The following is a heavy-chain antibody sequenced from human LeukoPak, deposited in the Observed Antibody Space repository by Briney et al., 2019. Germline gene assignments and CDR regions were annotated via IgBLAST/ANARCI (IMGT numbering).Heavy chain of an antibody. CDR1: GGSISSSRFY. J-gene: IGHJ5*01. CDR2: IFYSGNN. D-gene: IGHD2-21*01. Sequence: PSETLSLTCTVSGGSISSSRFYWGCIRQPPGKGLEWIGSIFYSGNNYYTPSLQSRATSSLDTSKSQFSLSLTSVTAADKDVYYCARQIAVVEHNDPNWFESWGQGTLVTVSS. V-gene: IGHV4-39*07. CDR3: ARQIAVVEHNDPNWFES.